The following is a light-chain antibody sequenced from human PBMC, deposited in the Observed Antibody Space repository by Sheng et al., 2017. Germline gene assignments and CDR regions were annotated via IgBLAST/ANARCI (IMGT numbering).Light chain of an antibody. CDR2: GNT. Sequence: QSVLTQPPSVSGAPGQRVTISCTGSSSNIGEGSDVHWYQQAPGAAPKLIIFGNTNRPSGVPDRFSGSTSGASASLAISGLRADDEAEYFCQSYDSRLNVVFGGGT. CDR1: SSNIGEGSD. J-gene: IGLJ2*01. CDR3: QSYDSRLNVV. V-gene: IGLV1-40*01.